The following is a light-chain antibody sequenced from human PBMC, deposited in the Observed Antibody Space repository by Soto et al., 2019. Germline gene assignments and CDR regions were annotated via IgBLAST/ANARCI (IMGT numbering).Light chain of an antibody. V-gene: IGKV1-39*01. CDR2: AAS. Sequence: DIQMTQSPSSLSASVGDRVTITCRASQSISSYLNWYQQKPGKAPKLLIYAASSLQSGVPSRFSGSGSGTDFTLTISSLQPEDFATYYWQQSYSTLTFGGGTTVEIK. CDR1: QSISSY. CDR3: QQSYSTLT. J-gene: IGKJ4*01.